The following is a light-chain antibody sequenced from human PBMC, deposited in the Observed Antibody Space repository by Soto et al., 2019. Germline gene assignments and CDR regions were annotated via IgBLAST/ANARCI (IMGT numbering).Light chain of an antibody. CDR3: QDYSTWLWT. CDR1: QSVSSK. J-gene: IGKJ1*01. V-gene: IGKV3-15*01. CDR2: GAS. Sequence: EIVMTQSPATLSVSPGERATLSCRASQSVSSKLAWYQQKPGQGPRLLIYGASTRATGIPARFSGSGSGTEFTITISSLQSEEFAVYYWQDYSTWLWTFGQGTKVEIK.